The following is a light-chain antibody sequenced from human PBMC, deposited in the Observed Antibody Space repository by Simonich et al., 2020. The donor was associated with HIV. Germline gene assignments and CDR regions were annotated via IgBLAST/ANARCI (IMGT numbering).Light chain of an antibody. Sequence: QSVLTQPPSASGTPGQRVTISCSGSNSNIGSNTVNWYQQLPGTSPKLLIYRNKQRPSGVPNRFSGSKSGTSAALAISGLHSEDEADYYCAAWDDSLSGPVFGGGTKLTVL. CDR3: AAWDDSLSGPV. CDR1: NSNIGSNT. J-gene: IGLJ3*02. V-gene: IGLV1-44*01. CDR2: RNK.